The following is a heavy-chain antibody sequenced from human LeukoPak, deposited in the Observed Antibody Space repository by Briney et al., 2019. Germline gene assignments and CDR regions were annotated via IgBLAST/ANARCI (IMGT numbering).Heavy chain of an antibody. CDR3: ARGGWTTGMDY. J-gene: IGHJ4*02. Sequence: ASVKVSCKTSGYSFTSHGICWVRQAPGQGLEWMGWISGYNGNTNYAQKFQGRVTMTTDASTRTAHMEVRGLSSDDTAVYYCARGGWTTGMDYWGQGTLVTVSS. V-gene: IGHV1-18*01. CDR2: ISGYNGNT. D-gene: IGHD1-14*01. CDR1: GYSFTSHG.